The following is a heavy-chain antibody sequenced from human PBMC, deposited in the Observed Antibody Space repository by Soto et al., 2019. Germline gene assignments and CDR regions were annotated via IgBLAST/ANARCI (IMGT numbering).Heavy chain of an antibody. CDR1: GYTFTAYY. J-gene: IGHJ5*02. V-gene: IGHV1-2*06. CDR2: INPNSGGT. Sequence: GASVKVSCKASGYTFTAYYIHWVRQAPGQRLERMGRINPNSGGTNYAQKFQGGVTLTRDTSISTAYMELSSLRSDDAAVYYCAREDTLADSHEGNWFDPWGQGTLVTVSS. CDR3: AREDTLADSHEGNWFDP. D-gene: IGHD2-21*01.